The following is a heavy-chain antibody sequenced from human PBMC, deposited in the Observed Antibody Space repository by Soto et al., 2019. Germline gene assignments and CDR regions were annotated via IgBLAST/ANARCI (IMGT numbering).Heavy chain of an antibody. J-gene: IGHJ6*03. CDR3: AKTGYGAPYYYYYMDV. V-gene: IGHV3-30*18. CDR1: GFTFSSHG. CDR2: ISYDGTNK. Sequence: LRLSCAASGFTFSSHGMHWVRQAPGKGLEWVAVISYDGTNKYYADSVKGRFTISRDNSKNTLYLQMNSLRAEDTAVYYCAKTGYGAPYYYYYMDVWGKGTTVTVSS. D-gene: IGHD3-9*01.